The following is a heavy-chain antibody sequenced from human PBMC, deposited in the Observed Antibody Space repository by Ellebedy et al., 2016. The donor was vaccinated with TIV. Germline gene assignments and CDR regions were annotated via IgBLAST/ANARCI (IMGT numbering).Heavy chain of an antibody. CDR2: ISDYNGNI. CDR3: ARDGGWHVFDY. CDR1: GYTFSRYG. Sequence: ASVKVSCRASGYTFSRYGISWVRQAPGQGPAWMGWISDYNGNIKYAPRYQGRVTMTTDTSTSTAYMEVTGLRPDDTAVYYCARDGGWHVFDYWGQGTLVTVSS. J-gene: IGHJ4*02. D-gene: IGHD6-19*01. V-gene: IGHV1-18*04.